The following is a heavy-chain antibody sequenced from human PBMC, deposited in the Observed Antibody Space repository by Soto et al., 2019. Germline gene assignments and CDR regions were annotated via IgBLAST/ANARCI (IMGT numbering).Heavy chain of an antibody. CDR3: ARGNPFNYAGFDV. CDR2: MNAKSGDT. D-gene: IGHD3-16*01. V-gene: IGHV1-8*01. Sequence: ASGKVSCKASGYTFSDFDINWLRQASGQGPEWMGWMNAKSGDTFFAQRFQGKFNMTWDTSLSTAYMEVGSLTSDDTAIYYCARGNPFNYAGFDVWGQGTTVTVSS. J-gene: IGHJ6*02. CDR1: GYTFSDFD.